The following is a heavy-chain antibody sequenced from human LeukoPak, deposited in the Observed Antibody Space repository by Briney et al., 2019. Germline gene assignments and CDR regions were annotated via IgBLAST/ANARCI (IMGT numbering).Heavy chain of an antibody. Sequence: GGSLRLSCAASGFTFSSYAMSWVRQAPGKGPEWVSAISGSGGSTYYADSVKGRFTISRDNSKNTLYLQMNSLRAEDTAVYYCAKDSYYYDSSDLDYWGQGTLVTVSS. V-gene: IGHV3-23*01. CDR3: AKDSYYYDSSDLDY. CDR2: ISGSGGST. CDR1: GFTFSSYA. J-gene: IGHJ4*02. D-gene: IGHD3-22*01.